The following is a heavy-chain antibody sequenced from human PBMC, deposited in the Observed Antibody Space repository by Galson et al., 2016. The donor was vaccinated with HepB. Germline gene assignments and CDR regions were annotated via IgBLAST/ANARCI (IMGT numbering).Heavy chain of an antibody. CDR3: ARDPGFRNGMNV. V-gene: IGHV3-23*01. Sequence: SLRLSCAASGFTFSSFAMSWVRQTPGKGLEWVASIIPSGGDTHYAESVKGRFTISRDNSKNTLFLQMNNLSAEDTAVYYCARDPGFRNGMNVWGQGTTVTVSS. J-gene: IGHJ6*02. CDR2: IIPSGGDT. CDR1: GFTFSSFA.